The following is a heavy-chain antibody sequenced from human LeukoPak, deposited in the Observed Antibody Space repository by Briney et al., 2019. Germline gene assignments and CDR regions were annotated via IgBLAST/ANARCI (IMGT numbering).Heavy chain of an antibody. CDR3: TRWGSSSSGDY. D-gene: IGHD6-6*01. CDR1: GLTFGDYA. Sequence: PGGSLRLSCTASGLTFGDYAMSWFRQAPGKGLEWVGFIRSKAYGGTTEYAASVKGRFTISRDDSKSIAYLQMNSLKTEDTAVYYCTRWGSSSSGDYWGQGTLVTVSS. V-gene: IGHV3-49*03. CDR2: IRSKAYGGTT. J-gene: IGHJ4*02.